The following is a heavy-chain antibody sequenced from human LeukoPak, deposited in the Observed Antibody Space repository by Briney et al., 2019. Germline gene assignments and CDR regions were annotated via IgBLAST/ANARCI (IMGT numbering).Heavy chain of an antibody. CDR3: ARLKGSWTTYYFDY. Sequence: SVKVSCKASGGTFSSYAISWVRQAPGQGLEWMGGIIPIFGTANYAQEFQGRVTITTDESTSTAYMELSSLRSEDTAVYYCARLKGSWTTYYFDYWGQGTLVTVSS. CDR2: IIPIFGTA. V-gene: IGHV1-69*05. J-gene: IGHJ4*02. CDR1: GGTFSSYA. D-gene: IGHD1-26*01.